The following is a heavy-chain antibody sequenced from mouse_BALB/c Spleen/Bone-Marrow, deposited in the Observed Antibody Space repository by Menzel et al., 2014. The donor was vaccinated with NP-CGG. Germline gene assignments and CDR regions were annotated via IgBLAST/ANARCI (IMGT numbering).Heavy chain of an antibody. J-gene: IGHJ3*01. D-gene: IGHD2-10*02. CDR3: ARAGYGNYEAWFAY. CDR2: IESHNGGT. V-gene: IGHV1S135*01. Sequence: LECTGDIESHNGGTSYNQKFKGKATLTVDKSSSTAFMHLNSLTSEDSAVYYCARAGYGNYEAWFAYWGQGTL.